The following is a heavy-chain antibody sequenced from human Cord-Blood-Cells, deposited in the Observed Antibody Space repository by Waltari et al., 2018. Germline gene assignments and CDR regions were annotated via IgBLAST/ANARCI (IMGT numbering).Heavy chain of an antibody. V-gene: IGHV4-39*01. CDR3: ARGGGNFLWALDY. D-gene: IGHD2-21*02. CDR2: IYYSGSH. J-gene: IGHJ4*02. Sequence: QLQLQESGPGLVKPSETLSLTCTVSGGSISSSSYYWGWIRQPPGKGLEWIGGIYYSGSHYNYPSLKSRVTISVDTSKNQFSLKLSSVTAADTAVYYCARGGGNFLWALDYWGQGTLVTVSS. CDR1: GGSISSSSYY.